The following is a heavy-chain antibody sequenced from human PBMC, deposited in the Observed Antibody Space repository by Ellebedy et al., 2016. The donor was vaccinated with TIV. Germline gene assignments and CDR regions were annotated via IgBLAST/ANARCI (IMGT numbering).Heavy chain of an antibody. J-gene: IGHJ5*02. CDR2: IGYSDITI. D-gene: IGHD3-16*02. Sequence: GESLKISXAASGFTFSDYYMTWIRQAPGKGLEWVSYIGYSDITIYYADSVKGRFTISRDNAKNSLFLQMNSLRAEDTAVYFCARDYRSFDPWGQGTLVTVSS. V-gene: IGHV3-11*01. CDR3: ARDYRSFDP. CDR1: GFTFSDYY.